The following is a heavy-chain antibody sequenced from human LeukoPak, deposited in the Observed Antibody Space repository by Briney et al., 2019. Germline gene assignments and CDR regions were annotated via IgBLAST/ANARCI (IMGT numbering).Heavy chain of an antibody. Sequence: PSETLSLTCIVSGASIRSDYWTWIRQPPGKGLEWIGSIYNSGSTNCNPSLKSRVTISIDTSNNQFSLKLSSVTAADTAVYYCARLRYGGNSAYWGQGTLVTVSS. CDR3: ARLRYGGNSAY. J-gene: IGHJ4*02. CDR1: GASIRSDY. CDR2: IYNSGST. D-gene: IGHD4-23*01. V-gene: IGHV4-59*08.